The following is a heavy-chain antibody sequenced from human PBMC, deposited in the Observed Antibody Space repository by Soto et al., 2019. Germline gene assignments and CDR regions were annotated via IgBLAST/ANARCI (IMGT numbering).Heavy chain of an antibody. CDR3: AREKWGYYSGMDV. Sequence: PCCSLGLSCAACGENVNTYVFTGVRQAPGKGLEWGSSSTSGSTYIYYADSVKGRFTVYRDNANNSLYLKMTSLRAEDTAIYYCAREKWGYYSGMDVWAERTT. D-gene: IGHD1-26*01. V-gene: IGHV3-21*01. J-gene: IGHJ6*02. CDR1: GENVNTYV. CDR2: STSGSTYI.